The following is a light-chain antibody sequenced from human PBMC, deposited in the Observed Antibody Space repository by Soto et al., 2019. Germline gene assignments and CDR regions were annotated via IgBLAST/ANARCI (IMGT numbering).Light chain of an antibody. Sequence: QSVLTQPASVSGSPGQSITISCTGTSSDVGGYNYVSWYQQHPGKAPKLMIYEVSNRPSGVSNRFSGSKSGNTASLTISGLQAEDEADYYCSSYTSSSPYVFGPGTKGTVL. CDR2: EVS. CDR3: SSYTSSSPYV. CDR1: SSDVGGYNY. V-gene: IGLV2-14*01. J-gene: IGLJ1*01.